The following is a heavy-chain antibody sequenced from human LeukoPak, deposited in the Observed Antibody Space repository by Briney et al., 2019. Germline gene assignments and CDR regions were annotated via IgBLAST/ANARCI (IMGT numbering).Heavy chain of an antibody. CDR1: GYTFTGYY. Sequence: ASVKVSCKASGYTFTGYYMHGVRQAPGQGLEWMGWINPNSGGTNYAQKFQGRVTRTRDTSISTAYMELSRLRSDDTAVYYCARDLYDSSATDAFDIWGQGTMVTVSS. CDR2: INPNSGGT. D-gene: IGHD3-22*01. J-gene: IGHJ3*02. V-gene: IGHV1-2*02. CDR3: ARDLYDSSATDAFDI.